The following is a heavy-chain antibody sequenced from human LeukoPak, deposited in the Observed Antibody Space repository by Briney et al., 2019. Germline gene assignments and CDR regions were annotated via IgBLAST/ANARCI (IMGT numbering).Heavy chain of an antibody. Sequence: PSQTLSLTCTVSGGSISSGSYYWSWIRQPAGKGLDWIGRIYTSESTNYNPSLKSRVTISVDTSKNQFSLKLSSVTAADTAVYYCARENTEGRYYYYYMDVWGKGTTVTISS. CDR2: IYTSEST. V-gene: IGHV4-61*02. CDR3: ARENTEGRYYYYYMDV. CDR1: GGSISSGSYY. D-gene: IGHD1/OR15-1a*01. J-gene: IGHJ6*03.